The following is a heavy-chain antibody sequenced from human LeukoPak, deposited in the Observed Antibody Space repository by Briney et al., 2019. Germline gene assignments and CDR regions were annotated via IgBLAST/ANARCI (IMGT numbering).Heavy chain of an antibody. CDR2: ISGYNGDT. V-gene: IGHV1-18*01. CDR1: GYTFTSYG. Sequence: GASVKVSCKASGYTFTSYGISWVRQAPGQGLEWMGWISGYNGDTNYAQKFQGRVTMTTDTSTSTAYMELRSLRSDDTAVYYCARDWKPPDYYYGMDVWGQGTTVTVSS. J-gene: IGHJ6*02. CDR3: ARDWKPPDYYYGMDV. D-gene: IGHD1-1*01.